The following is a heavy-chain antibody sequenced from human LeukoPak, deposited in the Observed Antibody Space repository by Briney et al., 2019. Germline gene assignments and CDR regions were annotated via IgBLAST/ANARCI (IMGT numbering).Heavy chain of an antibody. Sequence: SETLSLTCAVYGGSFSGYYWSWIRQPPGKGLEWIGEINHSGSTNYNPSLKGRVTISVDTSKNQFSLKLSSVTAADTAVYYCARHWLDSSSWYGKYYYYGMDVWGQGTTVTVSS. CDR3: ARHWLDSSSWYGKYYYYGMDV. D-gene: IGHD6-13*01. CDR2: INHSGST. J-gene: IGHJ6*02. V-gene: IGHV4-34*01. CDR1: GGSFSGYY.